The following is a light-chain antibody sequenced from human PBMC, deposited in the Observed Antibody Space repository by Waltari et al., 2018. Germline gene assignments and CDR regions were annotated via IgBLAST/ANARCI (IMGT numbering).Light chain of an antibody. J-gene: IGLJ3*02. CDR1: SSDY. V-gene: IGLV2-8*01. CDR3: SSYADNTLV. CDR2: EVS. Sequence: QSALTQPPSASGSPGQSVTISCTGTSSDYVSWFQHHPGKAPKLMIYEVSKRPSGVPDLFSGSKSGNTASLTVSGLQADDEAHYYCSSYADNTLVFGGGTKLTVL.